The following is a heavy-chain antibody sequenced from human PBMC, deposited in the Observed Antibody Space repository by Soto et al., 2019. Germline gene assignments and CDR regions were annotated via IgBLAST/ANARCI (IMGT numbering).Heavy chain of an antibody. CDR2: ISSSSSTI. CDR1: GFTFSSYS. D-gene: IGHD5-12*01. V-gene: IGHV3-48*01. J-gene: IGHJ4*02. CDR3: ARDSSEYSGYVYLDY. Sequence: GGSLRLSCAASGFTFSSYSMNWVRQAPGKGLEWVSYISSSSSTIYYTDSVKGRFTISRDNAKNSLYLQMNSLRAEDTAVYYCARDSSEYSGYVYLDYWGQGTLVTVSS.